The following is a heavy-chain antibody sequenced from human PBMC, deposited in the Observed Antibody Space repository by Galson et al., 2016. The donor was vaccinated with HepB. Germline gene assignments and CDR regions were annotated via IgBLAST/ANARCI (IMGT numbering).Heavy chain of an antibody. V-gene: IGHV2-5*01. D-gene: IGHD3-16*01. CDR3: AHRFNGLGELPNTCFDY. CDR1: GFSLSTSGVG. CDR2: IYWNDDK. J-gene: IGHJ4*02. Sequence: PALVKPTQTLTLTCTFSGFSLSTSGVGVGWIRQPAGKALEWLALIYWNDDKRYSPSLKRRLIITKDTSKNQVVLTMTNMDPVDTATYYCAHRFNGLGELPNTCFDYWGQGTLVTVSS.